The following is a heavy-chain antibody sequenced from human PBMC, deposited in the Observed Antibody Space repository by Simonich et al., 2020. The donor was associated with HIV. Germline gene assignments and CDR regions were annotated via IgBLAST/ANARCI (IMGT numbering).Heavy chain of an antibody. Sequence: QVQLQQWGAGLLKPSETLSLTCAVYGGCFSAYYWSWVRQPPGKGLEWIGEINHSGSTNYNPSLKSRVTISLATSKNQFSLKLSSVTAADTAVYYGARAFIVGDLRGAFNIWGQGTMVTVSS. CDR1: GGCFSAYY. V-gene: IGHV4-34*01. CDR3: ARAFIVGDLRGAFNI. CDR2: INHSGST. J-gene: IGHJ3*02. D-gene: IGHD1-26*01.